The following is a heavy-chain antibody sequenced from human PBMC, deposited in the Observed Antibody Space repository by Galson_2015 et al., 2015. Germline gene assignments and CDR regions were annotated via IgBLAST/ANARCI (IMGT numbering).Heavy chain of an antibody. CDR3: ARVTGYCSSTSCYEGRDYYYYYYMDV. Sequence: SVKVSCKASGGTFSSYAISWVRQAPGQGLEWMGGIIPIFGTANYAQKFQGRVTITADESTSTAYMELSSLRSEDTAVYYCARVTGYCSSTSCYEGRDYYYYYYMDVWGKGTTVTVSS. J-gene: IGHJ6*03. CDR2: IIPIFGTA. D-gene: IGHD2-2*03. CDR1: GGTFSSYA. V-gene: IGHV1-69*13.